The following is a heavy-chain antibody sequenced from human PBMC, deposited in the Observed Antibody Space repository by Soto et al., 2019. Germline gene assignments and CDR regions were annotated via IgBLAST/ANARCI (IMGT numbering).Heavy chain of an antibody. CDR2: IYYSGST. Sequence: QVQLQESGPGLVKPSETLSLTCTVSGGSISSYYWSWIRQPPGKGLERIGYIYYSGSTNYNPSLKSRVTISVETSKNQCSLKLSSVTAADTAVYYCARSTVTDYYYYGMDVWGQGTTVTVSS. J-gene: IGHJ6*02. CDR3: ARSTVTDYYYYGMDV. CDR1: GGSISSYY. D-gene: IGHD4-17*01. V-gene: IGHV4-59*08.